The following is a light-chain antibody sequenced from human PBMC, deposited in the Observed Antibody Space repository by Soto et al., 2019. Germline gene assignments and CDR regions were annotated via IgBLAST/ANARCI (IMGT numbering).Light chain of an antibody. Sequence: EIVMTQSPATLSVSPGERATLSCRASQSVSSNLAWYQQKPGQAPRLLMYGASIRATGIPARFSGSGSGTEFTLTISSLQSEDFAVYYCQQYNNWPPFTFGPGTKVDIK. V-gene: IGKV3-15*01. J-gene: IGKJ3*01. CDR2: GAS. CDR1: QSVSSN. CDR3: QQYNNWPPFT.